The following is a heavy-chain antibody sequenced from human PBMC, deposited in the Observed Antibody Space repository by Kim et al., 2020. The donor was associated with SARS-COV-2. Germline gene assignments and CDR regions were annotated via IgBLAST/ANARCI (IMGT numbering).Heavy chain of an antibody. D-gene: IGHD3-10*01. CDR1: GYSFTSYW. V-gene: IGHV5-51*01. CDR2: IYPGDSDT. CDR3: ARLPLLWFGELLPYFDY. Sequence: GESLKISCKGSGYSFTSYWIGWVRQMPGKGLEWMWIIYPGDSDTRYSPSFQGQVTISADKSISTAYLQWSSLKASDTAMYYCARLPLLWFGELLPYFDYWGQGTLVTVSS. J-gene: IGHJ4*02.